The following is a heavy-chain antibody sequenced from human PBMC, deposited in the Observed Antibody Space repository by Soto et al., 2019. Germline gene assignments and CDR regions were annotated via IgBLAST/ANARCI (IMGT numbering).Heavy chain of an antibody. Sequence: PGGSLRLSCAASGFSISTYGVTWVRQAPGKGLEWVSGFSGSSGNTYYADSVKGRFTISRDNSKNTVYLQMNPLRAEDTAVYYCARWNGYGDSWGQGTLVTVSS. V-gene: IGHV3-23*01. CDR3: ARWNGYGDS. CDR1: GFSISTYG. CDR2: FSGSSGNT. J-gene: IGHJ4*02. D-gene: IGHD1-1*01.